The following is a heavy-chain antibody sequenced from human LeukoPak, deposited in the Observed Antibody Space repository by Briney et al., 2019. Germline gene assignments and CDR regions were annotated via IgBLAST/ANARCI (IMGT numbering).Heavy chain of an antibody. V-gene: IGHV3-9*01. D-gene: IGHD3-10*01. CDR2: ISWNSGSI. CDR1: GFTFDDYA. Sequence: PGGSLRLSCAASGFTFDDYAMHWVRQAPEKGLEWVSGISWNSGSIGYADSVKGQFTISRDNAKNSLYLQMNSLRAEDTALYYCAKDIFTMVRGVVDYWGQGTLVTVSS. J-gene: IGHJ4*02. CDR3: AKDIFTMVRGVVDY.